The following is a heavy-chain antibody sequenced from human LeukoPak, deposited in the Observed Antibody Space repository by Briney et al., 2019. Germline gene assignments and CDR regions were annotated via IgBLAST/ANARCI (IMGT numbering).Heavy chain of an antibody. Sequence: SETLSLTCTVSGGSINSRPYSWGWIRQPPGKGLEWLGSFYYSGSTYYKPSLKSRVTISVDTSKNQFSLRLSSVTAADTAVYYCARGVGYCSGGRCPFDYWGRGTQVTVSS. CDR1: GGSINSRPYS. J-gene: IGHJ4*01. CDR3: ARGVGYCSGGRCPFDY. D-gene: IGHD2-15*01. V-gene: IGHV4-39*01. CDR2: FYYSGST.